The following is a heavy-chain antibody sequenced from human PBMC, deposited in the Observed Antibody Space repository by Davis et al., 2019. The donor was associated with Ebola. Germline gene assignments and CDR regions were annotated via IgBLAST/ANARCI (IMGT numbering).Heavy chain of an antibody. CDR3: ARDVSQQLVPTGWFDP. J-gene: IGHJ5*02. CDR1: GYTFTSYG. Sequence: AASVKVSCKASGYTFTSYGISWVRQAPGQGLEWMGRIIPILGIANYAQKFQGRVTITADKSTSTAYMELSSLRSEDTAVYYCARDVSQQLVPTGWFDPWGQGTLVTVSS. CDR2: IIPILGIA. V-gene: IGHV1-69*04. D-gene: IGHD6-13*01.